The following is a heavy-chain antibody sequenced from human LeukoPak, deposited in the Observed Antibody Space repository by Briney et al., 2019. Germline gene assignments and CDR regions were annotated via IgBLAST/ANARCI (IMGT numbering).Heavy chain of an antibody. CDR3: ARHMGLGYSYGYPYFDY. CDR2: IYYSGST. J-gene: IGHJ4*02. V-gene: IGHV4-59*08. Sequence: PAGTLSLTCTVSGGSISSYCWSWIRQPPGKGLEWVGYIYYSGSTNNNPSLKSRVTISVDTSKNQFSLKLSSVPAADTAVYYCARHMGLGYSYGYPYFDYWGQGTLVTVSS. D-gene: IGHD5-18*01. CDR1: GGSISSYC.